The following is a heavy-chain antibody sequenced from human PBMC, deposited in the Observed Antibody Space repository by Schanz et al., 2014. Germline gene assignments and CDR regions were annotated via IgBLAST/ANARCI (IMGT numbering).Heavy chain of an antibody. CDR2: ISRDGTTS. V-gene: IGHV3-11*01. J-gene: IGHJ4*02. CDR3: ARYNSGHSDY. Sequence: VQLVESGGGLVQPGESLRVSCAASGFTFSNYWMSWVRQAPGKGLEWLSYISRDGTTSYYADSVKGRFTISRDNAKNSLYLEMTSLRGEDTAVYYCARYNSGHSDYWGQGTLVTVSS. CDR1: GFTFSNYW. D-gene: IGHD6-19*01.